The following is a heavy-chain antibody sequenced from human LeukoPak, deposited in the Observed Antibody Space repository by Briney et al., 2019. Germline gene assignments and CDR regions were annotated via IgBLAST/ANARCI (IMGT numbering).Heavy chain of an antibody. CDR1: GFTVSSHY. D-gene: IGHD3-10*01. CDR3: ARGHYGDRFDN. CDR2: IYSDGNT. J-gene: IGHJ4*02. Sequence: PGGSLRLSCAASGFTVSSHYMTWVRQTPGKGLEWVSVIYSDGNTYYADSVKGRFTISRDNSKNMLYLQMNCLRAEDTAVYYCARGHYGDRFDNWGQGTLVTVSS. V-gene: IGHV3-53*01.